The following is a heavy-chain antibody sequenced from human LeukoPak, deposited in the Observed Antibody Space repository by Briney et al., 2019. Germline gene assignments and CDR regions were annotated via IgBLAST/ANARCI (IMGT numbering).Heavy chain of an antibody. V-gene: IGHV3-43*01. CDR2: ISRDGRAT. CDR3: TKDRYCTTTFCPLGY. CDR1: GFTFDDYS. D-gene: IGHD2-8*01. J-gene: IGHJ4*02. Sequence: GGSLRLSCVASGFTFDDYSFHWVRQAPGKGLEWLSLISRDGRATYYADSVKGRFTISRDNSKNSLHLQMNSLRTEDTALYYCTKDRYCTTTFCPLGYWGQGTLVTVSS.